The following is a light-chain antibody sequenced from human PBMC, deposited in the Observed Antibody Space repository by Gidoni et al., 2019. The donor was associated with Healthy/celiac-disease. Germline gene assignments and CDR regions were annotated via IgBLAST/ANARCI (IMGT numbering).Light chain of an antibody. CDR3: KQYNSYWVT. CDR2: KAS. CDR1: QSISSW. Sequence: IQMTQSPSTLSASVGDRVTITCRASQSISSWLAWYQQKPGKAPKLLIYKASSLESGVPSRFSGSGSGTEFTLTISSLQPDDFATYYCKQYNSYWVTFGPGTKVDIK. J-gene: IGKJ3*01. V-gene: IGKV1-5*03.